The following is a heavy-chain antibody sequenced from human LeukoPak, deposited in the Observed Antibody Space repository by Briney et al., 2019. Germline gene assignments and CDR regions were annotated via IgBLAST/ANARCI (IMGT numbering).Heavy chain of an antibody. Sequence: SETLSLTCTVSGASISGYYWSWIRQHPGKGLEWIGYIYYSGSTNYNPSLKSRVTISVDTSKNQFSLKLSSVTAADTAVYYCARGDGYNRYWGQGTLVTVSS. V-gene: IGHV4-59*01. CDR1: GASISGYY. D-gene: IGHD5-24*01. CDR2: IYYSGST. J-gene: IGHJ4*02. CDR3: ARGDGYNRY.